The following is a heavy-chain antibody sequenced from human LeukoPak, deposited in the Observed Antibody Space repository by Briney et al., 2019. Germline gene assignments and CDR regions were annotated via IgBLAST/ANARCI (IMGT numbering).Heavy chain of an antibody. CDR2: ISSSGGST. Sequence: GGSLRLSCAASGFTFNNYAMSWVRQAPGKGLEWVSLISSSGGSTYYADSVKGRFTISRDNSKNTLYLQVNSLRAEDTAVYYCAKVRDYFYYGMDVWGQGTTVTVSS. J-gene: IGHJ6*02. CDR1: GFTFNNYA. CDR3: AKVRDYFYYGMDV. V-gene: IGHV3-23*01.